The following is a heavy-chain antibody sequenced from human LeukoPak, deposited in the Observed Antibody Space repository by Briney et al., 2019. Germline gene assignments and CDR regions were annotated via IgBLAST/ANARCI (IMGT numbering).Heavy chain of an antibody. J-gene: IGHJ4*02. CDR3: AMDHIAARLG. Sequence: PGGSLRLSRAASGFTFNSSAMTWVRQAPGKGLEWVSAISGSGAGTYYADSVKGRFTISRDNSKNTVYLQMNSLRAEDTAIYYCAMDHIAARLGGAQGTLVTVSS. CDR1: GFTFNSSA. D-gene: IGHD6-6*01. V-gene: IGHV3-23*01. CDR2: ISGSGAGT.